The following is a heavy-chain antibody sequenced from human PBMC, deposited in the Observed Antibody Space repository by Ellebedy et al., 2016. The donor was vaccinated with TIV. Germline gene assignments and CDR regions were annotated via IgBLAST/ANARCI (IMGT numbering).Heavy chain of an antibody. CDR3: AAGSSYWYGPYYYSGMDV. J-gene: IGHJ6*02. D-gene: IGHD2-8*02. Sequence: AASVKVSCKASGLNFVRSAVQWVRQARGQRPEWIGRIVVGSANTNYAQKFQGRLTIARDMSTSTAYMEPSSLRSEDTAVYYCAAGSSYWYGPYYYSGMDVWGQGTTVTVSS. CDR2: IVVGSANT. V-gene: IGHV1-58*01. CDR1: GLNFVRSA.